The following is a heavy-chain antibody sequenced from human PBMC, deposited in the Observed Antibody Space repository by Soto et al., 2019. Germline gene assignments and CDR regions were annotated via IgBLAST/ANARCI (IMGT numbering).Heavy chain of an antibody. CDR1: GFTFSSYA. CDR3: ARDRWAGSWNWFDP. D-gene: IGHD6-19*01. Sequence: QVQLVESGGGVVQPGRSLRLSCAASGFTFSSYAMHWVRQAPGKGLEWVAIISYDGSNKYYADSVQGRFTISRDNSKNTLYLQMNSLRAEDTAVYYCARDRWAGSWNWFDPWGQGTLVTVSS. CDR2: ISYDGSNK. V-gene: IGHV3-30*04. J-gene: IGHJ5*02.